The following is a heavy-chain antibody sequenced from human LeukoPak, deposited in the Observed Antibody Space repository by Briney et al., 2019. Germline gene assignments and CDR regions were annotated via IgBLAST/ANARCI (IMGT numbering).Heavy chain of an antibody. CDR3: ARENRDGYNPYNWFDP. V-gene: IGHV3-7*01. CDR1: GFSFGSYW. J-gene: IGHJ5*02. Sequence: GGSLRLSCAASGFSFGSYWMSWVRQAPGKGLEWVANIKQEGSEKFNVDSVKGRFTLSRDNAKNSLYLQMNSLRAEDTGIYYCARENRDGYNPYNWFDPWGEGTLVTVSS. CDR2: IKQEGSEK. D-gene: IGHD5-24*01.